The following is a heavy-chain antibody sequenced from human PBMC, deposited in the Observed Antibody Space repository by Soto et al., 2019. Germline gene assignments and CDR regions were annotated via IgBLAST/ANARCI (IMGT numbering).Heavy chain of an antibody. CDR1: GGSISSYY. D-gene: IGHD3-10*01. CDR3: ARHYYGSGYDY. J-gene: IGHJ4*02. Sequence: PSETLSLTCTVSGGSISSYYWSWIRQPPGKGLEWIGYIYYSGSTNYNPSLKSRVTISVDTSKNQFSLKLSSVTAADTAVYYCARHYYGSGYDYWGQGTLVTVSS. CDR2: IYYSGST. V-gene: IGHV4-59*08.